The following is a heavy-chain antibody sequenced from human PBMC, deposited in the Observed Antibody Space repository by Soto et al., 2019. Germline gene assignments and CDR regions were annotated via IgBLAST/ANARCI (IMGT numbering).Heavy chain of an antibody. D-gene: IGHD1-1*01. CDR3: ARDQVERRPDGMDV. J-gene: IGHJ6*02. V-gene: IGHV4-39*07. CDR2: IYYSGST. CDR1: GGSISSSSYY. Sequence: SETLSLTCTVSGGSISSSSYYWGWIRQPPGKGLEWIGSIYYSGSTYYNPSLKSRVTISVDTSKNQFSLKLSSVTAADTAVYYCARDQVERRPDGMDVWGQGTTVTVSS.